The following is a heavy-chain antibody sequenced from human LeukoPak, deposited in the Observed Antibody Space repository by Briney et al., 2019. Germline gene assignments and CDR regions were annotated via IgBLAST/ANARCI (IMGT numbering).Heavy chain of an antibody. D-gene: IGHD4-11*01. CDR2: IYPGDSDT. V-gene: IGHV5-51*01. CDR3: ARLSGYSNIRANAFDI. Sequence: GESLKISCTGSGYTFTNCWIGWVRQMPGKGLEWMGIIYPGDSDTRYSPSFQGQVTVSADKSISTAYLQWSSLKASDTAIYYCARLSGYSNIRANAFDIWGQGTMVTVSS. J-gene: IGHJ3*02. CDR1: GYTFTNCW.